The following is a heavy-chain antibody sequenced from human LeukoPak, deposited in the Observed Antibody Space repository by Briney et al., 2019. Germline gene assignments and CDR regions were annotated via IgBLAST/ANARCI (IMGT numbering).Heavy chain of an antibody. CDR1: GGSISSGGYY. J-gene: IGHJ4*02. CDR3: ARVPVWYDILV. Sequence: PSQTLSLTCTVSGGSISSGGYYWSWIPQPPGMGLEWIGYIYHSGSTYYNPSLKSRVTISVDRSKNLFSLKLSSVTAADTAVYYCARVPVWYDILVWGQGTLVTVSS. CDR2: IYHSGST. V-gene: IGHV4-30-2*01. D-gene: IGHD3-9*01.